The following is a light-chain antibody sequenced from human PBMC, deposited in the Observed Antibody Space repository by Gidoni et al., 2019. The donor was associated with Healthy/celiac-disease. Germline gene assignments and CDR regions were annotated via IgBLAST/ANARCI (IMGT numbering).Light chain of an antibody. V-gene: IGKV3-15*01. CDR2: GAS. J-gene: IGKJ2*01. CDR1: QSVSSN. Sequence: EIVMTQSPATLSVSPGERANLSCRASQSVSSNLAWYQQKPGQAPRLLIYGASTRATGIPARFSGSGSGTEFTLTISSLQSEDFAVYYCQQYNNWPPMYTFGQXTKLEIK. CDR3: QQYNNWPPMYT.